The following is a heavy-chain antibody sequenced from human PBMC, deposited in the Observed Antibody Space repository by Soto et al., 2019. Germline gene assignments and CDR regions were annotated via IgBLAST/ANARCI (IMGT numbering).Heavy chain of an antibody. CDR3: ERDPGYSGLDFDY. D-gene: IGHD5-12*01. Sequence: QVQLVESGGGVVQPGRSLRLSCAASGFTFSSHAMHWVRQAPGKGLEWVAVIWYDGSKKYYADSVKGRFTVARDDSKNTLSLQINSLRVEDTAVYYCERDPGYSGLDFDYWGQGTLVTVSS. V-gene: IGHV3-33*01. J-gene: IGHJ4*02. CDR1: GFTFSSHA. CDR2: IWYDGSKK.